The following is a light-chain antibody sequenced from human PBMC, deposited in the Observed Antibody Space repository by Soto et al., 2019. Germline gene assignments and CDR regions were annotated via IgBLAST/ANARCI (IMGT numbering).Light chain of an antibody. CDR2: GAS. J-gene: IGKJ1*01. V-gene: IGKV3D-15*01. CDR3: QQYNNWPQT. Sequence: EIVMTQSPDTLSVSRVERATLSCRASQSVNSNLAWYQQKPGQAPRLLIYGASTRATGIPARFSGSGSGTEFTLTISSLQSEDFALYYCQQYNNWPQTFGQGTKVEIK. CDR1: QSVNSN.